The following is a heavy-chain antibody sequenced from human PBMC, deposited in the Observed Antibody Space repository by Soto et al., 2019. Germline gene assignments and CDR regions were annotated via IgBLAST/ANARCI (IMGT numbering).Heavy chain of an antibody. CDR1: GGSISSSNW. J-gene: IGHJ4*02. V-gene: IGHV4-4*02. D-gene: IGHD6-13*01. Sequence: QVQLQESGPGLVKPSGTLSLTCAVSGGSISSSNWWSWVRQPPGKGLEWIGEIYHSGSTNYNPSLKSRVNIPVDKSKNQFSLKLRSVTAADTAVYYCASRSPKRAAARPPLDYWGQGTLVTVSS. CDR2: IYHSGST. CDR3: ASRSPKRAAARPPLDY.